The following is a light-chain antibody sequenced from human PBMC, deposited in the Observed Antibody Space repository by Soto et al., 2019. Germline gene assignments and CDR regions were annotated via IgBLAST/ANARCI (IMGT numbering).Light chain of an antibody. CDR3: QPYNSYSRT. CDR1: QSMSSW. Sequence: DIQMTQSPSTLSAAVEDRVTITCRASQSMSSWLAWYQQKPGKAPKLLIYKASSLESGVPSRFSGSGSGTEFTLTISSLQPDDFATYYCQPYNSYSRTFGQGTKVEIK. V-gene: IGKV1-5*03. J-gene: IGKJ1*01. CDR2: KAS.